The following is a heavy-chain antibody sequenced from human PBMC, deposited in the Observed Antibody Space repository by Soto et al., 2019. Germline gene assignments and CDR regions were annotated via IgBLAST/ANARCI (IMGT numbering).Heavy chain of an antibody. CDR1: EFTCSIYN. V-gene: IGHV3-48*01. J-gene: IGHJ4*02. CDR2: ISSSSSTI. D-gene: IGHD2-2*01. CDR3: ASQKYCTSSSCLN. Sequence: SLRLNCIASEFTCSIYNMNWVSQAKGKGLEWVSYISSSSSTIYYADSVKGRFTISRDDAKNSLYLQMNNLRAEDTAVYYCASQKYCTSSSCLNWGQGTLVTVSS.